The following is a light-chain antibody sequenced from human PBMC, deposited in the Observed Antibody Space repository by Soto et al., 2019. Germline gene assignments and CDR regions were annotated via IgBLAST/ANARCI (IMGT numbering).Light chain of an antibody. CDR2: EVS. Sequence: QSALTQPASVSGSPGQSITISCTGTSSDVGGYNYDSWYQQHPGKAPKLMIYEVSSRPSGVSNRFSGSKSGNTASLTISGLQAEDEADYYCSSYTSSSTLVFGTGTKVTVL. CDR1: SSDVGGYNY. CDR3: SSYTSSSTLV. J-gene: IGLJ1*01. V-gene: IGLV2-14*01.